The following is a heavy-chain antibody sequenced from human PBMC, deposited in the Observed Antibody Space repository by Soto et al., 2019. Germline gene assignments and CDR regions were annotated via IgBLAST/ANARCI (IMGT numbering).Heavy chain of an antibody. J-gene: IGHJ4*02. CDR3: ARGGGPFMNSVTNPFDY. Sequence: GGSLRLSCAASGFTFSSYSMNWVRQAPGKGLEWVSSISSSSSYIYYADSVKGRFTISRHNSKNTLYLQMDSLRTEDTAVYYCARGGGPFMNSVTNPFDYWGQGTLVTVSS. CDR1: GFTFSSYS. D-gene: IGHD4-17*01. V-gene: IGHV3-21*04. CDR2: ISSSSSYI.